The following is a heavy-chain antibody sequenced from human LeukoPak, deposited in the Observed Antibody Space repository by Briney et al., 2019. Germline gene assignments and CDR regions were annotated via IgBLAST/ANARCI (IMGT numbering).Heavy chain of an antibody. CDR1: GFTFRVYG. CDR3: ARATRNRFDS. Sequence: KPGGSLRLSCAASGFTFRVYGMNWVRQAPGKGPEWASYICHTGSDIYYAGSVKGRFTLSRDNAKNSLYLQMNSLRGGDTAVYYCARATRNRFDSSGPGTLVTVSS. CDR2: ICHTGSDI. V-gene: IGHV3-21*05. J-gene: IGHJ4*02. D-gene: IGHD1-1*01.